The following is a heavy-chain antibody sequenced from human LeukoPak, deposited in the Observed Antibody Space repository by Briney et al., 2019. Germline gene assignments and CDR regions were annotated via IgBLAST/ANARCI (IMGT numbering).Heavy chain of an antibody. CDR2: IWYDGSNK. D-gene: IGHD1-26*01. CDR3: ARDPSGSLDY. CDR1: GFTFSGYG. J-gene: IGHJ4*02. V-gene: IGHV3-33*01. Sequence: PGGSLRLSCAASGFTFSGYGMHWVRQAPGKGLECVALIWYDGSNKYYTDSVKGRFTISRDNSKNTLFLQMDSLRVEDTAVYYCARDPSGSLDYWGQGTLVTVSS.